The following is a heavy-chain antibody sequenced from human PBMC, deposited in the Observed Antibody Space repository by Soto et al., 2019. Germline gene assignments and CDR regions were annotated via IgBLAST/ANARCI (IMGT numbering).Heavy chain of an antibody. J-gene: IGHJ6*02. V-gene: IGHV4-34*01. CDR3: ARGRAPYHAFWSGYYTYGMDV. Sequence: PSETLSLTCAVYGGSFSGYYWSWIRQPPGKGLEWIGEINHSGSTNYNPSLKSRVTISVDTSRNQFSLKLGPVTAADTAVYYCARGRAPYHAFWSGYYTYGMDVWGQGHTVP. D-gene: IGHD3-3*01. CDR2: INHSGST. CDR1: GGSFSGYY.